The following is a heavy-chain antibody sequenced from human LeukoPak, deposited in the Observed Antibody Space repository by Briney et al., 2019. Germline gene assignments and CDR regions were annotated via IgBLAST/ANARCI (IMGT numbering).Heavy chain of an antibody. J-gene: IGHJ4*02. Sequence: PGGSLRLSCVASGLSISGQGMNWVRQAPGQGLEWVANIKHDGSEEHYVDSVKGRFTISRDDGRNSVSLQMNSVRAEDTAVYYCGYTNNFYHWGQGTLVVVSS. D-gene: IGHD3-16*02. CDR1: GLSISGQG. CDR2: IKHDGSEE. V-gene: IGHV3-7*01. CDR3: GYTNNFYH.